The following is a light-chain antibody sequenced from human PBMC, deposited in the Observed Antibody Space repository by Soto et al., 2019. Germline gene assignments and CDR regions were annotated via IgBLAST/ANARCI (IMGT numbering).Light chain of an antibody. J-gene: IGKJ4*01. Sequence: DIQMTQSPSSLSASVGDRVTITCQASQDISNYLNWYQQKPGKAPKLLIYDASNLETGVPSRFSGSGSGTDFPFTISSLQPEDIATYYCQQYDTALTFGGGTKVEIK. CDR1: QDISNY. CDR3: QQYDTALT. V-gene: IGKV1-33*01. CDR2: DAS.